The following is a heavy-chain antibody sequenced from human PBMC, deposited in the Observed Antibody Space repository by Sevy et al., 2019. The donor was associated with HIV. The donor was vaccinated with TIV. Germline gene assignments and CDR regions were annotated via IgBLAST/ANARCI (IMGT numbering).Heavy chain of an antibody. Sequence: GGSLRLSCAVSGFSFSHYAFHWVRQAPGKGLEWVSLISYDGTYKYYADSVKGRFTISRDNSKNTLYLQMNSLRGNDTAVYYCARVAASYCTNDCDHRFDYWGPGALGTVSS. J-gene: IGHJ4*02. V-gene: IGHV3-30-3*01. D-gene: IGHD2-8*01. CDR2: ISYDGTYK. CDR3: ARVAASYCTNDCDHRFDY. CDR1: GFSFSHYA.